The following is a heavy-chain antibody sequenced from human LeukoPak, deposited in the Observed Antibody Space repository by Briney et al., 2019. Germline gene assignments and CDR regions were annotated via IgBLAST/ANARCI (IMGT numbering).Heavy chain of an antibody. CDR3: ARGYCSGGSCYPFGP. J-gene: IGHJ5*02. V-gene: IGHV1-69*05. CDR2: IIPIFGTA. CDR1: GGTFSSYA. D-gene: IGHD2-15*01. Sequence: SVKVSCXASGGTFSSYAISWVRQAPGQGLEWMGRIIPIFGTANYAQKFQGRVTITTDESTSTAYMELSSLRSEDTAVYYCARGYCSGGSCYPFGPWGQGTLVTVSS.